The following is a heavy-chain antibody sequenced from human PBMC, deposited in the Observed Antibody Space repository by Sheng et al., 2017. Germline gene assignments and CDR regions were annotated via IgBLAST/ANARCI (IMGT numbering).Heavy chain of an antibody. V-gene: IGHV1-69*02. J-gene: IGHJ6*03. CDR3: ARGLRSGYTYYYYMDV. Sequence: QVQLVQSGAEVKKPGSSVKVSCKASGGTFSSYTISWVRQAPGQGLEWMGRIIPILGIANYAQKFQGRVTITADKSTSTAYMELSSLRSEDTAVYYCARGLRSGYTYYYYMDVWGKGTTVTVSS. CDR1: GGTFSSYT. D-gene: IGHD3-3*01. CDR2: IIPILGIA.